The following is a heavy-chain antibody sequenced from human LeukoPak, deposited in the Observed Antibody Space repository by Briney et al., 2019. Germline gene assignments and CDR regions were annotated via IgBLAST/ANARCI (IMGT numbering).Heavy chain of an antibody. J-gene: IGHJ5*02. CDR1: GYTFTSYA. Sequence: ASVKVSCKASGYTFTSYAMNWVRQAPGQGLEWMGWINTNTGNPTYAQGFTGRFVFSLDTSVSTAYLQISSLKAEDTAVYYCAREEPPSITGTTGWFDPWGQGTLVTVSS. V-gene: IGHV7-4-1*02. CDR3: AREEPPSITGTTGWFDP. D-gene: IGHD1-7*01. CDR2: INTNTGNP.